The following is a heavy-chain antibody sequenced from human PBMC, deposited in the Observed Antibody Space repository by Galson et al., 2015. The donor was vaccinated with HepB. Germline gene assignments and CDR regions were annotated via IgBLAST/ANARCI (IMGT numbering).Heavy chain of an antibody. CDR3: ARDAMGRGSGSYSAFDY. Sequence: SLRLSCAASGFTFSSCGMNWVRQAPGKGLEWVALIWSDGTYKNHRASVKGRFTISRDNSKNMLYLQMNSLGAEDTAVYYCARDAMGRGSGSYSAFDYWGQGTLVTVSS. D-gene: IGHD1-26*01. J-gene: IGHJ4*02. CDR2: IWSDGTYK. V-gene: IGHV3-33*08. CDR1: GFTFSSCG.